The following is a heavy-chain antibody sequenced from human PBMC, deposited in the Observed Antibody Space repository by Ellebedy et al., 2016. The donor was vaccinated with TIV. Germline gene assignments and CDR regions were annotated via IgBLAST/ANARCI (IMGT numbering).Heavy chain of an antibody. CDR2: ISYDGRDN. J-gene: IGHJ4*02. CDR3: ARSRLTFSSSSPFDY. CDR1: GFHFSSYA. D-gene: IGHD6-6*01. Sequence: GESLKISCAASGFHFSSYAMNWVRQAPGKGLEWVSVISYDGRDNFYADSVRGRFTISRDNSKNTVFLQMDSLRSDDTALYVCARSRLTFSSSSPFDYWGQGALVTVSS. V-gene: IGHV3-30*04.